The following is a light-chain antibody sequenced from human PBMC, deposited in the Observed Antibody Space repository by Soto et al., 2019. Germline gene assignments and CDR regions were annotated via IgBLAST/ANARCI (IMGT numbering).Light chain of an antibody. CDR1: SSNIGSHN. J-gene: IGLJ1*01. V-gene: IGLV1-47*01. CDR2: KNN. Sequence: QSVLTQPPSASGTPGQRVSISCSGGSSNIGSHNVYWYQQLPGTAPKLLIFKNNQRPSGVPDRFSGSKSGTSASLAISGLRSEDEADYYCAAWDDSLSGRVFGTGTKVTVL. CDR3: AAWDDSLSGRV.